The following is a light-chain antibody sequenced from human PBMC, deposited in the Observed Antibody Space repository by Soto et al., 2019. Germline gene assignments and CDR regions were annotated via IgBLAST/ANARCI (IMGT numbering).Light chain of an antibody. V-gene: IGLV2-14*01. CDR3: SSYTSSRTAV. CDR2: EVS. J-gene: IGLJ2*01. CDR1: GGDVGGYKY. Sequence: QSALTQPASVSGSPGQSIPVSCPGRGGDVGGYKYVSWYQQYPGKAPKLMIYEVSNRPSGVSNRFSGSKSGNTASLTISGLQAEDEADYYCSSYTSSRTAVFGGGTKLTVL.